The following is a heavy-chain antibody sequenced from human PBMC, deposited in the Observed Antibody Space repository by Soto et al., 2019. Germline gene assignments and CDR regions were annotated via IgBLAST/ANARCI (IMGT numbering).Heavy chain of an antibody. V-gene: IGHV1-2*02. J-gene: IGHJ4*02. Sequence: GGSLKVSCKGSGYTFTGYYIHWVRQTPGQGPEWMGEISPQTGGTKYAQKYQGRVTMTRDTSITTVYMELSNLSPDDTAVYYCGRGRSGELVIFYWGQGTLVTVSS. D-gene: IGHD1-26*01. CDR1: GYTFTGYY. CDR2: ISPQTGGT. CDR3: GRGRSGELVIFY.